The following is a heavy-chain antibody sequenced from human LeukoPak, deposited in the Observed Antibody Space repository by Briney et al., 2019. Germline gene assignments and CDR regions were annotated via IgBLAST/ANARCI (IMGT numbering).Heavy chain of an antibody. V-gene: IGHV4-4*07. D-gene: IGHD3-10*01. J-gene: IGHJ5*02. Sequence: SETLSLTCTVSGGSMSSYYWSWIRQPAGKGLEWIGRIYTSGSTNYNPSLKSRVTISVDTSKNQFSLKLSSVTAADTAVYYCVRDSAESSYYYGSGSPWFDPWGQGTLVTVSS. CDR1: GGSMSSYY. CDR3: VRDSAESSYYYGSGSPWFDP. CDR2: IYTSGST.